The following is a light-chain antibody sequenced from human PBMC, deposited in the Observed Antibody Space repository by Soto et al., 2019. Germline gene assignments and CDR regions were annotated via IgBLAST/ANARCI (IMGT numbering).Light chain of an antibody. CDR1: QSVSSN. CDR2: AAS. CDR3: QQYNNWPQT. J-gene: IGKJ2*01. V-gene: IGKV3-15*01. Sequence: EIVMTQSPATLSVSPGERATLSCRASQSVSSNLAWYQQKPGQAPRLLIYAASTRATGIPARCSGSGSGTEFTLTISSLQSEDFAVYSSQQYNNWPQTFGQGTKLEIK.